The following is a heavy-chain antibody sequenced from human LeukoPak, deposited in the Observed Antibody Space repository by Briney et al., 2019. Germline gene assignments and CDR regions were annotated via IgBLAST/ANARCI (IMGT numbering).Heavy chain of an antibody. V-gene: IGHV3-7*01. Sequence: GGSLRLSCAASGFTFSSYAMHWVRQAPGKGLEWVANIKQDGSEKYYVDSVKGRFTISRDNAKNSLYLQMNSLRAEDTAVYYCAREGVEESAFDIWGQGTMVTVSS. D-gene: IGHD3-3*01. CDR1: GFTFSSYA. J-gene: IGHJ3*02. CDR2: IKQDGSEK. CDR3: AREGVEESAFDI.